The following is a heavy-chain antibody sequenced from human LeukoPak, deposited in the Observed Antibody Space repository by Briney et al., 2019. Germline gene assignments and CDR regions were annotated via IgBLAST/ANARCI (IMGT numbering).Heavy chain of an antibody. D-gene: IGHD3-22*01. J-gene: IGHJ4*02. CDR2: IYYSGST. CDR3: ARGDSSGPRCFDY. Sequence: SETLSLTCTVSGGSISSYYWSWIRQPPGQGLEWIGYIYYSGSTNYNPSLKSRVTISVDTSKNQFSLKLSSVTAADTAVYYCARGDSSGPRCFDYWGQGTLVTVSS. V-gene: IGHV4-59*01. CDR1: GGSISSYY.